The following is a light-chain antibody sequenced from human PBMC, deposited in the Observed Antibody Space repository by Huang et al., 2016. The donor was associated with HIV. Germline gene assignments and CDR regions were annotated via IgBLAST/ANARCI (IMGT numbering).Light chain of an antibody. CDR2: DTS. J-gene: IGKJ2*01. Sequence: EIVLTQSPATLSLSPGERATLSCRASQSVGGYLAWYQQKPGQAPRLLIYDTSTRATGIPARFSVSGSETAFTLTVSSLEPEDCAVYYCQQPGSFGQGTKVDIK. CDR1: QSVGGY. CDR3: QQPGS. V-gene: IGKV3-11*01.